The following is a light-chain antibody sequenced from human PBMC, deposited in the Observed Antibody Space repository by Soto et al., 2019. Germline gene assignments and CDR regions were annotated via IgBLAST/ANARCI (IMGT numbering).Light chain of an antibody. CDR3: QESRSALWGT. V-gene: IGKV1-39*01. CDR1: QNIYNS. J-gene: IGKJ1*01. Sequence: DIQMTHSPSSLSASLGDRVTITCRTSQNIYNSLNWYQQKAGRAPAVLIYGASNLQGGVPLRFSGSGSGTDFTLTISGLQPEDSATYYCQESRSALWGTCGQGTKVDNK. CDR2: GAS.